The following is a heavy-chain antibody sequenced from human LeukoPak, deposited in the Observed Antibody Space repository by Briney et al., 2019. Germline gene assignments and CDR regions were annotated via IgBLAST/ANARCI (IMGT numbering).Heavy chain of an antibody. CDR2: ISSSGSTI. Sequence: SGGSLRLSCAASGFTFSSYGMHWVRQAPGKGLEWVSYISSSGSTIYYADSVKGRFTISRDNAKNSLYLQMNSLRAEDTAVYYCARDHLDGTPFDYWGQGTLVTVSS. CDR1: GFTFSSYG. CDR3: ARDHLDGTPFDY. D-gene: IGHD3-9*01. J-gene: IGHJ4*02. V-gene: IGHV3-48*04.